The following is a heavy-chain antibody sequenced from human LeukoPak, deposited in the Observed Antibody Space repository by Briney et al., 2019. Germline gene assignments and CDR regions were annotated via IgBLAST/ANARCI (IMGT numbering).Heavy chain of an antibody. Sequence: GGSLRLSCAASGFSFSSYAMSWVRQAPGKGLEWVSVISGSGGRTYYADSVKGRFTIPRVNSKNTLYLQMNSLRAEDTAVYYCAKDRGYYGSGAFDYWGQGTLVTVSS. CDR2: ISGSGGRT. D-gene: IGHD3-10*01. J-gene: IGHJ4*02. CDR1: GFSFSSYA. V-gene: IGHV3-23*01. CDR3: AKDRGYYGSGAFDY.